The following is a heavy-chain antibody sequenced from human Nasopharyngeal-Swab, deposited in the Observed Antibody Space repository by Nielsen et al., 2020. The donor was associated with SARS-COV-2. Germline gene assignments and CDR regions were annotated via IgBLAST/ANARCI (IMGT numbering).Heavy chain of an antibody. D-gene: IGHD4-23*01. CDR1: GFTFSSYW. CDR2: INSDGSST. Sequence: GESLKISCAASGFTFSSYWMHWVRQAPGKGLVWVSRINSDGSSTSYADSVKGRFTISRDNSKNTLYLQMNSLRADDTAVYYCAAAPSGDYGGYWGQGTLVTVSS. CDR3: AAAPSGDYGGY. V-gene: IGHV3-74*01. J-gene: IGHJ4*02.